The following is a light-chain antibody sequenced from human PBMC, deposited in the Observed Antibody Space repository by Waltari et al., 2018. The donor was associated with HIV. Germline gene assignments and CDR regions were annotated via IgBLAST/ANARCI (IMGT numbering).Light chain of an antibody. CDR3: LLKIGSNTPI. V-gene: IGLV2-14*01. CDR2: EVS. Sequence: QSALTQPASVSGSPGQSLTISCTGSIRAIGDSDSVSWYLQHPGKFPKLVIFEVSNRPSGGSDRFSGAKSGNTASLAISGLQAEDEADYYCLLKIGSNTPIFGGGTKLTVL. J-gene: IGLJ2*01. CDR1: IRAIGDSDS.